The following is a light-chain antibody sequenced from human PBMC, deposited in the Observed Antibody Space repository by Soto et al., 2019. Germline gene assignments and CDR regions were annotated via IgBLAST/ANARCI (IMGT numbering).Light chain of an antibody. J-gene: IGKJ1*01. CDR2: AAS. CDR3: QVSDATWT. Sequence: EIKMTQAPSSLAASLGERVTITCRASQSISSYLNWYQQKPGKAPKLLIYAASSLQSGVPSRFSGSGSGTDFTLTISSLQPEDFATYYCQVSDATWTFGQGTKVDI. V-gene: IGKV1-39*01. CDR1: QSISSY.